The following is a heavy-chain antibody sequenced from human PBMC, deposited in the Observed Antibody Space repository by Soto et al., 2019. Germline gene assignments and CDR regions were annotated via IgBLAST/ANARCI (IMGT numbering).Heavy chain of an antibody. J-gene: IGHJ5*02. D-gene: IGHD2-2*01. Sequence: EVQLVESGGGLVKPGGSLRLSCAASGFTFSTYIMNWVRQAPGKGLEWVSSISSSSTYIYYADSVKGRFTISRDNAKNSLYLQRNSLRAEDTAVYYCARGGYCSSTSCPLLPFGSWGQGTLVTVSS. CDR3: ARGGYCSSTSCPLLPFGS. CDR1: GFTFSTYI. CDR2: ISSSSTYI. V-gene: IGHV3-21*01.